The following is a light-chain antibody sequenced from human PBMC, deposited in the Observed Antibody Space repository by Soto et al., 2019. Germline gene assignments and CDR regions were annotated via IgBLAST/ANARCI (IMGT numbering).Light chain of an antibody. CDR2: DND. CDR3: GTWDSRLSAVV. J-gene: IGLJ2*01. Sequence: QSVLTQPPSVSAAPGQKVTISCSGSSSNIGNNFVSWYQQLPGTAPKLLIYDNDMRPSGIPDRFSGSKSGTSATLGITGLQTGDEANYYCGTWDSRLSAVVLGGGTKLTVL. CDR1: SSNIGNNF. V-gene: IGLV1-51*01.